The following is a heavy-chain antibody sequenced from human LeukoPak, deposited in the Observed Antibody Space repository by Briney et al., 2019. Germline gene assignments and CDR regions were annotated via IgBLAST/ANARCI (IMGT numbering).Heavy chain of an antibody. J-gene: IGHJ4*02. D-gene: IGHD1-26*01. CDR3: ARVGSYSIYFDY. V-gene: IGHV3-48*03. CDR2: ISSSGGTI. Sequence: GGSLRLSCAASGFTFSSYEMNWVRQAPGKGLEWVSYISSSGGTIYYADSVKGRFTISRDNAKNSLYLQMNSLRAEDTAVYYCARVGSYSIYFDYWGQGTLVTVSS. CDR1: GFTFSSYE.